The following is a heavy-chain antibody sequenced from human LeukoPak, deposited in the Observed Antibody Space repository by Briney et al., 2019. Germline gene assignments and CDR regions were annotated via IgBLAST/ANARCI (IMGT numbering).Heavy chain of an antibody. CDR1: GFTFSSYA. V-gene: IGHV3-30-3*01. CDR3: ARGRFYFDY. D-gene: IGHD3-3*01. CDR2: ISYDGSNK. Sequence: SGRSPRLSCAASGFTFSSYAMHWVRQAPGKGLEWVAVISYDGSNKYYADSVKGRFTISRDNSKNTLYLQMNSLRAEDTAVYYCARGRFYFDYWGQGTLVTVSS. J-gene: IGHJ4*02.